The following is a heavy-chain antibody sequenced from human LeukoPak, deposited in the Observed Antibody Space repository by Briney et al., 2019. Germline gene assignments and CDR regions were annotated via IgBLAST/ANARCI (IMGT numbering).Heavy chain of an antibody. CDR3: ARDRRGIYDY. J-gene: IGHJ4*02. D-gene: IGHD1-26*01. CDR2: CRDKADRSIT. CDR1: GFVLSDHS. V-gene: IGHV3-72*01. Sequence: PGGSLRLSCVASGFVLSDHSMDWVRQAPGKGLEWVGRCRDKADRSITTYAASLKGRFTISRDDSQNSLYLQMSSLKIEDTAVYYCARDRRGIYDYWGQGTLVTVSS.